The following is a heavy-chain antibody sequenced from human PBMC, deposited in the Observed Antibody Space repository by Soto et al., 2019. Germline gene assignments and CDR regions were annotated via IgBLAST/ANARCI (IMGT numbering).Heavy chain of an antibody. J-gene: IGHJ4*02. D-gene: IGHD5-18*01. CDR3: ATLDTAEIQTAAY. V-gene: IGHV3-7*01. CDR1: GFIFSAYW. Sequence: EVQLVESGGDLVQPVGSLRLSCADSGFIFSAYWMSWVRHGPGKWLEWVAMINRGSSGTHYVDSVKGRFTISRDNAKNSLYLQMNSLRVEDTAVYYCATLDTAEIQTAAYWGQGTLVTVSS. CDR2: INRGSSGT.